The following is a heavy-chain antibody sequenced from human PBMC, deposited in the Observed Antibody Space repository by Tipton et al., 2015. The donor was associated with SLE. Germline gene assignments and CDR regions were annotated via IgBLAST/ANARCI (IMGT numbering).Heavy chain of an antibody. V-gene: IGHV4-38-2*02. CDR2: IYHSGST. CDR1: GYSISSGYY. CDR3: ARPLIGGSSGFFES. Sequence: TLFLTCTVSGYSISSGYYWGWIRQPPGKGLEWIGNIYHSGSTYYNPSLKSRVTISVDTSKNQFSLKLNSVTAADTAVYYCARPLIGGSSGFFESWGQGTLVTVSS. J-gene: IGHJ4*02. D-gene: IGHD2-15*01.